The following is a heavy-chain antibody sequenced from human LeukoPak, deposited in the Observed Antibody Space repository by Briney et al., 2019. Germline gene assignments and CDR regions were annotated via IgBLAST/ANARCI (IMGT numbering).Heavy chain of an antibody. J-gene: IGHJ4*02. CDR2: ISSSSSYI. V-gene: IGHV3-21*01. CDR1: GFTFSSYS. D-gene: IGHD6-13*01. Sequence: GGSLRLSCAASGFTFSSYSMNWVRQAPGKGLEWVSSISSSSSYIYYADSVKGRFTISRDNAKNSLYLQMNSLRAEDTAVYYCARDRYSSSWYEDFDYWGQGTLVTVSS. CDR3: ARDRYSSSWYEDFDY.